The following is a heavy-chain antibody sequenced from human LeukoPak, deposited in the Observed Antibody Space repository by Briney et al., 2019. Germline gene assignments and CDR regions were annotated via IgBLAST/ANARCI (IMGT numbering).Heavy chain of an antibody. CDR1: GGSFSGYY. J-gene: IGHJ5*02. D-gene: IGHD6-13*01. V-gene: IGHV4-34*01. CDR2: INHSGST. CDR3: ARAPLYYRGIAAADGFDP. Sequence: SETLSLTCAVYGGSFSGYYWSWIRQPPGKGLEWIGEINHSGSTNYNPSLKSRVTISVDTSKNQFPLKLSSVTAADTAVYYCARAPLYYRGIAAADGFDPWGQGTLVTVSS.